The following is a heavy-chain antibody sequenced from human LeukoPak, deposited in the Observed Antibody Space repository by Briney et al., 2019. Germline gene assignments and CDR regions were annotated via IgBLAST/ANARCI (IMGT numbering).Heavy chain of an antibody. CDR3: ASYCSTTSCPFDY. D-gene: IGHD2-2*01. V-gene: IGHV4-30-2*01. CDR2: IYHGGNT. CDR1: GGSISSGGYH. Sequence: KPSETLSLTCTVSGGSISSGGYHWGWIRQPPGKGLEWIGYIYHGGNTYYNPSLKSRVTISLDRSKNQFSLRLTSVTAADAAVYYCASYCSTTSCPFDYWGQGTLVTVSS. J-gene: IGHJ4*02.